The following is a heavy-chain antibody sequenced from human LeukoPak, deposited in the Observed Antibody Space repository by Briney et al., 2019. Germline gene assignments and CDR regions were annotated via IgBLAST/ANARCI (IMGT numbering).Heavy chain of an antibody. D-gene: IGHD6-19*01. V-gene: IGHV3-30*18. CDR2: ISYDGRS. CDR1: GFTFSDYG. CDR3: AKDTGYSSL. Sequence: SGGSLRLSCAASGFTFSDYGMHWVRQAPGKGLEWVAIISYDGRSNYADFVKGRFTISRDNPKNTVYLQMSSVRPEDTAMYHCAKDTGYSSLWGQGTLVIVSA. J-gene: IGHJ4*02.